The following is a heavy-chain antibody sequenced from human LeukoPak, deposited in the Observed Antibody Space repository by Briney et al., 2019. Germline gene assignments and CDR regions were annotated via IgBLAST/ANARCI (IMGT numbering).Heavy chain of an antibody. V-gene: IGHV1-69*04. J-gene: IGHJ4*02. D-gene: IGHD3-10*01. CDR2: IIPILGIA. CDR3: ARDPITMVRGSMGY. CDR1: GGTFSSYA. Sequence: ASVKVSCKASGGTFSSYAISWVRQAPGQGLEWMGRIIPILGIANYAQKLQGRVTMTTDTSTSTAYMELRSLRSDDTAVYYCARDPITMVRGSMGYWGQGTLVTVSS.